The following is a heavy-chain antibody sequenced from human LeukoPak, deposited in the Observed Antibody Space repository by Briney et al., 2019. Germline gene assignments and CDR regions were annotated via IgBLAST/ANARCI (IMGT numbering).Heavy chain of an antibody. Sequence: PGGSLRLSCAASGFTFSSYSMTWVRQAPGKGLEWVSSISSSGSYIYYADSVKGRFTISRDNAKNSLCLQMNSLRAEDTAVYYCARDPLSRYYGSGSYPAFWGKGTTVTVSS. CDR1: GFTFSSYS. J-gene: IGHJ6*04. V-gene: IGHV3-21*01. CDR2: ISSSGSYI. D-gene: IGHD3-10*01. CDR3: ARDPLSRYYGSGSYPAF.